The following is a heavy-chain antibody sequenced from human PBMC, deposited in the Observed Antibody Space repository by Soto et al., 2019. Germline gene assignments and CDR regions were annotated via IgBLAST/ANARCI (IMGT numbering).Heavy chain of an antibody. CDR1: GFSISKFS. Sequence: GSLRLSCAASGFSISKFSMNWVRQAPGKGLDWVSSISGDGETTAYADSVQGRFTISKDNSKNTVSLQMRSLTAEDTAVYYCAKGDSGTTPPYYFDRWGQGTLVTSPQ. V-gene: IGHV3-23*01. CDR3: AKGDSGTTPPYYFDR. J-gene: IGHJ4*02. CDR2: ISGDGETT. D-gene: IGHD1-1*01.